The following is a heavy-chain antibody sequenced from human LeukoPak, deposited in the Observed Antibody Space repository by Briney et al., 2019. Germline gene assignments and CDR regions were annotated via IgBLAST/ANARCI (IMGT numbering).Heavy chain of an antibody. CDR3: AGGHIVATISDAFDI. D-gene: IGHD5-12*01. V-gene: IGHV3-21*01. CDR1: GFTFSSYS. CDR2: ISSSSSYI. Sequence: GSLRLSCAASGFTFSSYSMNWVRQAPGKGLEWVSSISSSSSYIYYADSVKGQFTISRDNAKNSLYLQMNSLRAEDTAVYYCAGGHIVATISDAFDIWGQGTMVTVSS. J-gene: IGHJ3*02.